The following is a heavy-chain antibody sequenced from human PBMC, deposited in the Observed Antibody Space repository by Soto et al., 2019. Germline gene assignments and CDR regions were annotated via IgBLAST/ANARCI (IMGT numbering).Heavy chain of an antibody. CDR1: GFTFSNAW. CDR3: TTFQRGKFDS. CDR2: IKSKTDGGTT. Sequence: EVQLVESGGGLVKPGGSLRLSCAASGFTFSNAWMSWVRQAPGKGLEWVGRIKSKTDGGTTDYAAPVKGRFTISRDDSNNKQYLQMNSLKTEYTDVYYCTTFQRGKFDSWGQGTLVTVSS. D-gene: IGHD7-27*01. J-gene: IGHJ4*02. V-gene: IGHV3-15*01.